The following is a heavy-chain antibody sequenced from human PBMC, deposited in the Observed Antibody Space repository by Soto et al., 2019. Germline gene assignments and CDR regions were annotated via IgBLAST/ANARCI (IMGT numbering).Heavy chain of an antibody. J-gene: IGHJ4*02. V-gene: IGHV1-18*04. CDR2: ISAYNGNT. CDR3: AREAKMVPFDY. CDR1: GYTFTSYG. D-gene: IGHD5-12*01. Sequence: ASVKVSCKASGYTFTSYGISWLRQAPGQGLEWMGWISAYNGNTNYARKLQGRVTMTTDTSTSTAYMELRSLRSDDTAVYYCAREAKMVPFDYWGQGTLVTVSS.